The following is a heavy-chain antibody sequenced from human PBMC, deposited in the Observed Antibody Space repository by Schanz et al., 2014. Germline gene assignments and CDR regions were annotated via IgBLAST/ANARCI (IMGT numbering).Heavy chain of an antibody. V-gene: IGHV3-33*03. CDR2: IWNNGVTK. CDR3: AKQIHYDIVTVTRN. D-gene: IGHD3-9*01. J-gene: IGHJ4*02. Sequence: QAQLMESGGGVVQPGTSLILSCSASGFSLNTYGIHWFRQPAGKGLEWVAVIWNNGVTKYYADSVRGRFTISRDRFQNTLYLRMSSLRAEDTAVYYCAKQIHYDIVTVTRNWGQGTLVTVSS. CDR1: GFSLNTYG.